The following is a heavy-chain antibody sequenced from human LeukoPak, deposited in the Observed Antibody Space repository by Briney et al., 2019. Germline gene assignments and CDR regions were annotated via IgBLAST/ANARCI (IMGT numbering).Heavy chain of an antibody. V-gene: IGHV3-74*01. J-gene: IGHJ4*02. Sequence: GGPLTLSCAVSGFTLSSNWMRWVRQAPGKGLEWVSRMNQDGSGTSYADSVKGRFTISRDNAKNTVYLQMNSLRAEDSAVYYCATVFDYWGQGTLVTVSS. CDR1: GFTLSSNW. CDR2: MNQDGSGT. CDR3: ATVFDY.